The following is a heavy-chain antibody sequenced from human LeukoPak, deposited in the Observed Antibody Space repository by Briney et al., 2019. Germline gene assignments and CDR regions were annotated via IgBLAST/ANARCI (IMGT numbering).Heavy chain of an antibody. V-gene: IGHV7-4-1*02. Sequence: ASVTVSCKASGYTFTSYAMNWVRQAPGQGLEWMGWINTNTGNPTYAQGFTGRFVFSLDTSVSTAYLQISSLKAEDTAVYYCARDISVRGTYGMDVWGQGTTVTVSS. CDR2: INTNTGNP. CDR1: GYTFTSYA. CDR3: ARDISVRGTYGMDV. D-gene: IGHD3-10*01. J-gene: IGHJ6*02.